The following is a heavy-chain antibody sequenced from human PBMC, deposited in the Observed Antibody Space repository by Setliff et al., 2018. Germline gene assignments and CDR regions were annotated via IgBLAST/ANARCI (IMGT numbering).Heavy chain of an antibody. CDR1: GDSMSNFY. V-gene: IGHV4-4*08. CDR2: MYTSGNS. D-gene: IGHD3-10*01. J-gene: IGHJ4*02. Sequence: SETLSLTCFVSGDSMSNFYWSWTRQAPGEGLEWIGYMYTSGNSIYNPSLKSRVAISVDTSESQFSLRLTSVTAADTAVYYCAREGSRDRSHFDSWGQGILVTVSS. CDR3: AREGSRDRSHFDS.